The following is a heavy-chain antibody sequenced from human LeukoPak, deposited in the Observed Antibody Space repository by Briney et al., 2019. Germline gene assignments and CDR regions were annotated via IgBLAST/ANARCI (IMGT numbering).Heavy chain of an antibody. CDR2: ISYDGSNK. Sequence: PGGSLRLSCAASGFTFSSYAIHWVRQAPGKGLEWVAVISYDGSNKYYADSVKGRFTISRDNSKNTLYLQMNSLRAEDTAVYYCAKIKGGFPYDAFDIWGQGTMVTVSS. CDR3: AKIKGGFPYDAFDI. CDR1: GFTFSSYA. J-gene: IGHJ3*02. D-gene: IGHD3-16*01. V-gene: IGHV3-30*18.